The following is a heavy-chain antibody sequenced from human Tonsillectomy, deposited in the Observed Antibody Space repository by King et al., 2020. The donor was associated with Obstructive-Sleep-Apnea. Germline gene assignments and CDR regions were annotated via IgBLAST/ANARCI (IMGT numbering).Heavy chain of an antibody. D-gene: IGHD1-26*01. CDR2: IYSGGSP. Sequence: VQLVESGGGLVQPGGSLRLSCAASGFTVSSNYMSWVRQAPGKGLEWVSVIYSGGSPYYACAVKGRFTISRDNSKNTLDLQMNSLRAEDTAVYYCARDFLDSGGYYYYGMDVWGQGTTVTVSS. V-gene: IGHV3-66*01. J-gene: IGHJ6*02. CDR1: GFTVSSNY. CDR3: ARDFLDSGGYYYYGMDV.